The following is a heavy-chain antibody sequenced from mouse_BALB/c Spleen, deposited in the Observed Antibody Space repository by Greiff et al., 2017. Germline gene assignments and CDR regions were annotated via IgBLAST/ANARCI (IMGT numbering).Heavy chain of an antibody. CDR1: GFTFSSYA. J-gene: IGHJ4*01. Sequence: EVKVEESGGGLVKPGGSLKLSCAASGFTFSSYAMSWVRQTPEKRLEWVASISSGGSTYYPDSVKGRFTISRDNARNILYLQMSSLRSEDTAMYYCARGPPLDAMDYWGQGTSVTVSS. V-gene: IGHV5-6-5*01. CDR2: ISSGGST. CDR3: ARGPPLDAMDY.